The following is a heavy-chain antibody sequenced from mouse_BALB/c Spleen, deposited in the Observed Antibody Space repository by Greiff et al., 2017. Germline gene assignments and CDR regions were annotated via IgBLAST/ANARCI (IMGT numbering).Heavy chain of an antibody. CDR1: GFTFSSYG. V-gene: IGHV5-6*01. J-gene: IGHJ3*01. CDR3: ARLYGNYVAY. CDR2: ISSGGSYT. Sequence: EVQVVESGGDLVKPGGSLKLSCAASGFTFSSYGMSWVRQTPDKRLEWVATISSGGSYTYYPDSVKGRFTISRDNAKNTLYLQMSSLKSEDTAMYYCARLYGNYVAYWGQGTLVTVSA. D-gene: IGHD2-1*01.